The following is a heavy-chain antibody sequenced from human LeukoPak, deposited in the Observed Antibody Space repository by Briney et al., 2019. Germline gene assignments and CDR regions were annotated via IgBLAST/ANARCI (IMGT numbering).Heavy chain of an antibody. CDR1: GGSFSGYY. D-gene: IGHD3-22*01. CDR3: ARHRYYYDSSGYYCVYYFDY. V-gene: IGHV4-34*01. J-gene: IGHJ4*02. Sequence: SETLSLTCAVYGGSFSGYYWSWIRQPPGKGLEWIGSIYYSGSTYFNPSLKSRVTISVDTSKNQFSLKLSSVTAADTAVYYCARHRYYYDSSGYYCVYYFDYWGQGTLVTVSS. CDR2: IYYSGST.